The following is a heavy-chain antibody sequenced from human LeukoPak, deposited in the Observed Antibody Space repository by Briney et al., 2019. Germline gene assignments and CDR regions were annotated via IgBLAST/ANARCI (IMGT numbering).Heavy chain of an antibody. CDR3: GFGYYGDFLCMDV. Sequence: PPGGSLRLSCAASGFTFSSYAMSWVRQAPGKGLEWVSGISGSGGSTYYADSVKGRFTISRDNSKNTLYLQMNSLRAEDTAVYYCGFGYYGDFLCMDVWGQGTTVTVSS. J-gene: IGHJ6*02. V-gene: IGHV3-23*01. CDR1: GFTFSSYA. CDR2: ISGSGGST. D-gene: IGHD4-17*01.